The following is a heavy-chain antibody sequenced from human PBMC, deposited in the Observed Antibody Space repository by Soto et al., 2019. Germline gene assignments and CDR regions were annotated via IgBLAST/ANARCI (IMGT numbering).Heavy chain of an antibody. Sequence: PSETLSLTCTVSGGSISSSSYYWGWIRQPPGKGLEWIGSIYYSGSTYYNPSLKSRVTISVDTSKNQFSLKLSSMTAADTAVYYCATAGSVDTAMVRYYYYGMDVWGQGTTVTVSS. D-gene: IGHD5-18*01. CDR1: GGSISSSSYY. CDR3: ATAGSVDTAMVRYYYYGMDV. J-gene: IGHJ6*02. CDR2: IYYSGST. V-gene: IGHV4-39*01.